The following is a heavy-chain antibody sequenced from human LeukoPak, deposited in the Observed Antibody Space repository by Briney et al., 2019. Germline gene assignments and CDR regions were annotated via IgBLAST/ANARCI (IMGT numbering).Heavy chain of an antibody. CDR3: AKDIQGAVVVTTFDY. V-gene: IGHV3-53*05. D-gene: IGHD3-22*01. Sequence: GGSLRLSCAASGFTVSSNYMNWVRQAPGKGLEWVSMIYPDGNTFYANSVKGRFTISRDNSKNTLDLQMSSLRAEDTALYYCAKDIQGAVVVTTFDYWGQGTLVTVSS. CDR1: GFTVSSNY. CDR2: IYPDGNT. J-gene: IGHJ4*02.